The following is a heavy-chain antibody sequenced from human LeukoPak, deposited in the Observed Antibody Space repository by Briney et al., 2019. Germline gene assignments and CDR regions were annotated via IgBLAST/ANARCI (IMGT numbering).Heavy chain of an antibody. CDR1: GGSISSYY. J-gene: IGHJ1*01. CDR2: IYYSGST. Sequence: SETLSLTCTVSGGSISSYYWSWIRQPPGKGLEWIGYIYYSGSTNYNPSLKSRVTISVDTSKNQFSLKLSSVTAADTAVYYCAREGWRYCSGGSCYSQYFQHWGQGTLVTASS. V-gene: IGHV4-59*01. CDR3: AREGWRYCSGGSCYSQYFQH. D-gene: IGHD2-15*01.